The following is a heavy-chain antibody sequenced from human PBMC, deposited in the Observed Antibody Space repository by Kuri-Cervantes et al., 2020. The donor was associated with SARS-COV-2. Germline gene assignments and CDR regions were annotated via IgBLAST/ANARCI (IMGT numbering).Heavy chain of an antibody. Sequence: GESLKISCQGSGYRFTSHWIGWVRQMPGKGLEWIGIIYPGDSDTRYSPSFQGQVTISADKSIFTAYLQWSSLKASDTAMYYCARPCSGGGWHVAFDIWGQGTMVTVSS. J-gene: IGHJ3*02. D-gene: IGHD2-15*01. CDR2: IYPGDSDT. V-gene: IGHV5-51*01. CDR3: ARPCSGGGWHVAFDI. CDR1: GYRFTSHW.